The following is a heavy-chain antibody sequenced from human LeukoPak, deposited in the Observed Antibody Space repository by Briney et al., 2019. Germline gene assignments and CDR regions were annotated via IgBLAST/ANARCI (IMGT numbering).Heavy chain of an antibody. CDR1: GFTFSSYS. J-gene: IGHJ6*02. V-gene: IGHV3-21*01. D-gene: IGHD6-13*01. Sequence: PGGSLRLSCAASGFTFSSYSMNWVRQAPGKGLEWVSSISSSSSYIYYADSVKGRFTISRGNAKNSLYLQMNSLRAEDTAVYYCARGRGIAAAGTKDAYYYYGMDVWGQGTTVTVSS. CDR3: ARGRGIAAAGTKDAYYYYGMDV. CDR2: ISSSSSYI.